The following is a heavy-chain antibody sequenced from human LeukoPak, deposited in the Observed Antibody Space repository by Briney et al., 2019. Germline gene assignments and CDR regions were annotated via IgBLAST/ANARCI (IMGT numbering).Heavy chain of an antibody. CDR1: GGSISSGGYY. CDR2: IYYSGST. CDR3: ARHGASSGLLSYFDY. J-gene: IGHJ4*02. Sequence: NASETLSLTCTVSGGSISSGGYYWSWIRQHPGKGLEWIGYIYYSGSTYYNPSLKSRVTISVDTSKNQFSLKLSSVTAADTAVYYCARHGASSGLLSYFDYWGQGTLVTVSS. D-gene: IGHD3-3*01. V-gene: IGHV4-31*03.